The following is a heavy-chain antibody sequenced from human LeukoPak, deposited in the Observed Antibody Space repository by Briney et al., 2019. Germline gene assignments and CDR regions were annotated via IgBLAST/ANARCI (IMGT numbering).Heavy chain of an antibody. CDR2: ISGSGGST. CDR3: AKVKPRGYRYRCFDH. Sequence: GGSLRLSCAASGFTFSSYAMSWVRQAPGRGLEWVSAISGSGGSTYYADSVKGRFTISRDNSKNTLYLQMNSLRAEDTAVYYCAKVKPRGYRYRCFDHWGQGTLVTVSS. CDR1: GFTFSSYA. D-gene: IGHD5-18*01. J-gene: IGHJ4*02. V-gene: IGHV3-23*01.